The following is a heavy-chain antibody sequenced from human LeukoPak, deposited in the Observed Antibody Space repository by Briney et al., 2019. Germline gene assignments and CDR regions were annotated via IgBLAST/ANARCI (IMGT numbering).Heavy chain of an antibody. J-gene: IGHJ5*02. CDR1: GYSISSGYY. CDR2: IYHSGST. D-gene: IGHD3-9*01. CDR3: ARHRGAQLRYFDWLSWFDP. V-gene: IGHV4-38-2*01. Sequence: PSETLSLTCAVSGYSISSGYYWGWIQQPPGQGLEWIGSIYHSGSTYYNPSLKSRVTISVDTSKNQFSLKLSSVTAADTAVYYCARHRGAQLRYFDWLSWFDPWGQGTLVTVSS.